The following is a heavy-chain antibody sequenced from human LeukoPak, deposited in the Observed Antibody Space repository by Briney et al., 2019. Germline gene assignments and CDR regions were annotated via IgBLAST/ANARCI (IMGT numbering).Heavy chain of an antibody. CDR1: GFTFSSYA. D-gene: IGHD3-22*01. CDR2: ISYDGSNK. J-gene: IGHJ4*02. V-gene: IGHV3-30-3*01. CDR3: ARDPNYYYDSSGYYHGKGKTLDY. Sequence: QAGGSLRLSCAASGFTFSSYAMHWVRQAPGKGLEWVAVISYDGSNKYYADSVKGRFTISRDNSKNTLYLQMNSLRAEDTAVYYCARDPNYYYDSSGYYHGKGKTLDYWGQGTLVTVSS.